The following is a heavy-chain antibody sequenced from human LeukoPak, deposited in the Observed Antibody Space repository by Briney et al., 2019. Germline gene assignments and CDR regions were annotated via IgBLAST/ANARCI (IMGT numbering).Heavy chain of an antibody. Sequence: GASVKISCKASGYNFTGYYMHWVRQAPGQGLEWMGWINPNSGGTKYAQKFQGRVTMTRDTSISTAYMELSRLRSDDTAVYYCASDHTRLAAREFWGQGTLVTVSS. CDR1: GYNFTGYY. J-gene: IGHJ4*02. V-gene: IGHV1-2*02. CDR3: ASDHTRLAAREF. CDR2: INPNSGGT. D-gene: IGHD6-6*01.